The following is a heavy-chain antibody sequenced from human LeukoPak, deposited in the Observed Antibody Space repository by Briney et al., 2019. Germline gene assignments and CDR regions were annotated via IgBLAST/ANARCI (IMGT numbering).Heavy chain of an antibody. Sequence: ASVKVSCKASGYTFTGYFMHWVRQAPGQGLEWMGWINPNSGGTNYAQKFQGRVTMTRDTSISTAYMELSRLRSDDTAVYYCAGGIVVVPAAMTYYYYYMDVWGKGTTVTVSS. J-gene: IGHJ6*03. V-gene: IGHV1-2*02. CDR3: AGGIVVVPAAMTYYYYYMDV. CDR1: GYTFTGYF. CDR2: INPNSGGT. D-gene: IGHD2-2*01.